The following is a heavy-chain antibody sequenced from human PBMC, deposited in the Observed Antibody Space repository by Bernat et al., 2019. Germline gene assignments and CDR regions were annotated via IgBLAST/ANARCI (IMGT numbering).Heavy chain of an antibody. CDR3: ARGARSFDY. V-gene: IGHV3-72*01. J-gene: IGHJ4*02. Sequence: EVQLVESGGGLVQPGGSLRLSCAASGFTLSDYYMDWVRLAPGKGLEWVGRSRNKANSYTTEYAASVKGRFTISRDDSKSSLFLQMNSLKTEDTAVYYCARGARSFDYWGQGALVTVSS. CDR2: SRNKANSYTT. CDR1: GFTLSDYY.